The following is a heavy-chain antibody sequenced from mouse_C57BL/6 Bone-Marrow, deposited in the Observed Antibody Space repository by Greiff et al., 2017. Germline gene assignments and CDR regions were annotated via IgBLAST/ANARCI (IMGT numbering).Heavy chain of an antibody. CDR1: GFTFSSYG. V-gene: IGHV5-6*01. J-gene: IGHJ3*01. Sequence: EVQLVESGGDLVKPGGSLKLSCAASGFTFSSYGMSWVRQTPDKRLEWVATISSGGSYTYYPDSVKGRFTISRDNAKNTLYLQMSSLKSEDTAMYDCARPNWAWFAYWGQGTLVTVSA. CDR2: ISSGGSYT. CDR3: ARPNWAWFAY. D-gene: IGHD4-1*01.